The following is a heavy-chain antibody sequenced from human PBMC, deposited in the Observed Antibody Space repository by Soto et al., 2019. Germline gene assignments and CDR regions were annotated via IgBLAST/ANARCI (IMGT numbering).Heavy chain of an antibody. CDR3: AKARRVGATGFFDY. CDR2: ISGSAYAT. D-gene: IGHD1-26*01. CDR1: GFTFSSYG. Sequence: PGGSLRLSCAASGFTFSSYGMTWVRQAPGKGLEWVSVISGSAYATYYADSVKGRFTTSRDNSKNMLYLQMNSLRAEDTAVYYCAKARRVGATGFFDYWGQGSLVTVSS. J-gene: IGHJ4*02. V-gene: IGHV3-23*01.